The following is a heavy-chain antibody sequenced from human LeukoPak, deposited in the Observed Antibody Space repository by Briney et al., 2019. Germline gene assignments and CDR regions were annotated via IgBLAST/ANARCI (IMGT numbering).Heavy chain of an antibody. CDR3: ARAGRSIVVVPAARGAFDI. J-gene: IGHJ3*02. V-gene: IGHV1-69*04. CDR1: GGTFSSYA. D-gene: IGHD2-2*01. Sequence: ASVKVSCKASGGTFSSYAISWVRQAPGQGLEWMGRIIPILGIANYAQKFQGRVTITADKSTSTAYMELSSLRSEDTAVYYCARAGRSIVVVPAARGAFDIWGQGTMVTVSS. CDR2: IIPILGIA.